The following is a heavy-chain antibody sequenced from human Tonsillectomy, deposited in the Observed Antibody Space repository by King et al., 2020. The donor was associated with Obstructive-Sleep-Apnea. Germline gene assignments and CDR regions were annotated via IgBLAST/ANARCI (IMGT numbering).Heavy chain of an antibody. Sequence: VQLVESGGGLVQPGGSLRLSCAASGFTFSNYAMSWVRQAPGKGLEWVSTITGSGGSTYYADSVKGRFTISRDNSKNTLYLRMNSLRAEDTAVYYCAKEGWDQLGDDDAFHIWGQGTMVTVSP. CDR3: AKEGWDQLGDDDAFHI. J-gene: IGHJ3*02. CDR2: ITGSGGST. V-gene: IGHV3-23*04. D-gene: IGHD1-26*01. CDR1: GFTFSNYA.